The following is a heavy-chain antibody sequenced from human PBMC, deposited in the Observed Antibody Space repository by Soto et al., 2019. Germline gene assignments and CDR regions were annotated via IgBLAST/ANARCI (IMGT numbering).Heavy chain of an antibody. CDR2: ISYDGSNK. CDR1: GFTFSSYA. Sequence: QVQLVESGGGVVQPGRSLRLSCAASGFTFSSYAMHWVRQAPGKGLEWVAVISYDGSNKYYADSVKGRFTISRDNSKNTLYLQMSSLRAEDTAVYYCARDDGSSTSCYVGYYYYGMDVWGQGTTVTVSS. J-gene: IGHJ6*02. CDR3: ARDDGSSTSCYVGYYYYGMDV. D-gene: IGHD2-2*01. V-gene: IGHV3-30-3*01.